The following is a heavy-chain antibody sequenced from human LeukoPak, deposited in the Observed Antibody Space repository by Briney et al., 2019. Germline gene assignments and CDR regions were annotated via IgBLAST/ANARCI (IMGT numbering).Heavy chain of an antibody. J-gene: IGHJ4*02. CDR2: IWSDATNK. CDR3: ARQTYYYGSGTYYYYFDY. D-gene: IGHD3-10*01. V-gene: IGHV3-33*01. CDR1: GFTFSSYD. Sequence: QPGRSLRLSCAASGFTFSSYDMLWVRQGPGKGLEWVTVIWSDATNKYYADSVKGRFTISRDNSTNTLYLQMNSLRAEDTAVYFCARQTYYYGSGTYYYYFDYWGQGTLVTVSS.